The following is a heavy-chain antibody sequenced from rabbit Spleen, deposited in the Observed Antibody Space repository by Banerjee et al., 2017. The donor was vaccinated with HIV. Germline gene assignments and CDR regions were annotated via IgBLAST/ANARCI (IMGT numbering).Heavy chain of an antibody. D-gene: IGHD4-1*01. J-gene: IGHJ4*01. Sequence: QSLEESGGDLVKPGASLTLTCKASGIDFSSYYYMCWVRQAPGKGLEWIACIDAGNSGFSYYASWAKGRFTISKTSSTTVTLQMTSLTVADTATYFCARVSETSGWGEDLWGPGTLVTVS. CDR1: GIDFSSYYY. CDR2: IDAGNSGFS. V-gene: IGHV1S40*01. CDR3: ARVSETSGWGEDL.